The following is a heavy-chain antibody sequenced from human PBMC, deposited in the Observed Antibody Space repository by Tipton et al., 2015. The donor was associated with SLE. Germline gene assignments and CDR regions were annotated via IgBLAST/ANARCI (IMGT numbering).Heavy chain of an antibody. D-gene: IGHD3-10*01. Sequence: QSGAEVKKPGASVKVSCKASGYTFTSYDIKWVRQATGQGLEWMGGISAHNGNTNYAQKLQGRVTMTTDTSTSTAYMELRSLRSDDTAVYYCARVYGSGSYSDYYYYMDVWGKGTTVTVSS. V-gene: IGHV1-18*01. J-gene: IGHJ6*03. CDR1: GYTFTSYD. CDR2: ISAHNGNT. CDR3: ARVYGSGSYSDYYYYMDV.